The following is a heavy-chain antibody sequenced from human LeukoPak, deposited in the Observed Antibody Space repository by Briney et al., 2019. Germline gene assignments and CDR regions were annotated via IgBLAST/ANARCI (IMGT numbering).Heavy chain of an antibody. CDR1: GFTFSDHY. D-gene: IGHD3-22*01. V-gene: IGHV3-72*01. Sequence: GGSLRLSFAASGFTFSDHYMDWVRQAPGKGLEWVGRIRKKVNSYTTEYAATVKGRLTISRDDSKNSLYLQMNSLKTEDTAVYYCTTGLSSGYYDDAFDIWGQGTMVTVSS. CDR3: TTGLSSGYYDDAFDI. J-gene: IGHJ3*02. CDR2: IRKKVNSYTT.